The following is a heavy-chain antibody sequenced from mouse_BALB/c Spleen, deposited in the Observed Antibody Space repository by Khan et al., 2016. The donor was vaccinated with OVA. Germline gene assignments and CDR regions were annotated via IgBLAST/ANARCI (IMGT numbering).Heavy chain of an antibody. CDR1: GYTFTSYT. D-gene: IGHD2-14*01. CDR3: GRDGAYHRNDGWFAY. J-gene: IGHJ3*01. V-gene: IGHV1-4*01. Sequence: VQLQESGAELARPGASVKMSCKASGYTFTSYTIHWIKKRPGQGLEWIGYINPSNDYTNYNQKFKDKATLTTDKSSTTAYLRLSSLTSDDSAVYNCGRDGAYHRNDGWFAYWGQGTLVTVSA. CDR2: INPSNDYT.